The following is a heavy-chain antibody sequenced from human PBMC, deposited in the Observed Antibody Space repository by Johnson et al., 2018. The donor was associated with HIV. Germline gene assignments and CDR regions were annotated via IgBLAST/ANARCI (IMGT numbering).Heavy chain of an antibody. J-gene: IGHJ3*01. CDR2: INWNGGCT. D-gene: IGHD3-10*01. CDR3: ARDAYYGSGSYSQRNTFDV. V-gene: IGHV3-NL1*01. Sequence: QVQLVESGGGVVQPGGSLRLSCAACGFTFNTYDMYWVRQAPGKGLEWVSGINWNGGCTDYADSVKGRFTISRDNSKNTLYLQMNSLRPEETSVYYCARDAYYGSGSYSQRNTFDVWGQGTMVAVSS. CDR1: GFTFNTYD.